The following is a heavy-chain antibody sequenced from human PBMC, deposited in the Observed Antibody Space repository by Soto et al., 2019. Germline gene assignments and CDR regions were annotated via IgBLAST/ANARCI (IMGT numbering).Heavy chain of an antibody. CDR3: ARGSKVRYDFWSGYYPKGSYYYYGMDV. V-gene: IGHV4-34*01. J-gene: IGHJ6*02. CDR1: GGSFSGYY. Sequence: SETLSLTCAVYGGSFSGYYWSWIRQPPGKGLEWIGEINHSGSTNYNPSLKSRVTISVDTSKNQFSLKLSSVTAADTAVYYCARGSKVRYDFWSGYYPKGSYYYYGMDVWGQGTTVTVSS. CDR2: INHSGST. D-gene: IGHD3-3*01.